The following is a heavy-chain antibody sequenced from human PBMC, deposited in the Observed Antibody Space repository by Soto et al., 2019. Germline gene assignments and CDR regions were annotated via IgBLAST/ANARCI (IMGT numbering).Heavy chain of an antibody. Sequence: GGSLRLSCAASGFTFSSYSMNWVRQAPGKGLEWVSSISSSSSYIYYADSVKGRFTISRDNAKNSLYLQMNSLRAEDTAVYYCARDKGPLYGDYSSFFDYWGQGTLVTVSS. J-gene: IGHJ4*02. D-gene: IGHD4-17*01. CDR1: GFTFSSYS. CDR2: ISSSSSYI. CDR3: ARDKGPLYGDYSSFFDY. V-gene: IGHV3-21*01.